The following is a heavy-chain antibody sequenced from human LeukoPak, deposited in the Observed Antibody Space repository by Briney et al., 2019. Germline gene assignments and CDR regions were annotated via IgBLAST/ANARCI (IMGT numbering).Heavy chain of an antibody. CDR2: IKDDGSEK. V-gene: IGHV3-7*03. J-gene: IGHJ4*02. Sequence: PGGSLRLSCAASGFTFSDYYMSWIRQAPGKGLEWVANIKDDGSEKYYVDSVKGRFTISRDNAKNSLYLQLSSLSAEDTAVYYCAREGASGWYDYWGQGTLVTVSS. CDR1: GFTFSDYY. D-gene: IGHD6-19*01. CDR3: AREGASGWYDY.